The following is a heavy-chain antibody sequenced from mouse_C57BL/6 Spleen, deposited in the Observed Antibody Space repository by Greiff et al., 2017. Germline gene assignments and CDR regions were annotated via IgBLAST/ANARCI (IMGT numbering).Heavy chain of an antibody. CDR2: IYPGDGDT. CDR3: ARGREGAWFAY. CDR1: GYAFSSSW. Sequence: QVQLKQSGPELVKPGASVKISCKASGYAFSSSWMNWVKQRPGKGLEWIGRIYPGDGDTNYNGKFKGKATLTADKSSSTAYMQLSSLTSEDSAVYFCARGREGAWFAYWGQGTLVTVSA. J-gene: IGHJ3*01. V-gene: IGHV1-82*01.